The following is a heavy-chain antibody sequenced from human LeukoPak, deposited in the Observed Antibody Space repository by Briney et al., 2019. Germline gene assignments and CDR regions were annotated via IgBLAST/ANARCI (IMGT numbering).Heavy chain of an antibody. V-gene: IGHV3-69-1*01. CDR3: ARDLDFWSGYKDY. D-gene: IGHD3-3*01. CDR1: GFTFSVAG. Sequence: GGSLRLSCVASGFTFSVAGMNWVRQAPGKGLEWVSSMTSTSHIYYADSVKGRFTISRDNAKNSLYLQMNSLRAEDTAVYYCARDLDFWSGYKDYWGQGTLVTVSS. J-gene: IGHJ4*02. CDR2: MTSTSHI.